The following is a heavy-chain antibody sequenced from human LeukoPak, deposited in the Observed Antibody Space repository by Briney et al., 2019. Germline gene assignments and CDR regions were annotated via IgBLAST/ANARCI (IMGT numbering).Heavy chain of an antibody. CDR1: GYTFTGYY. Sequence: GASVKVSCKASGYTFTGYYMHWVRQAPGQGLEWMGWINPNSGGTNYAQKFQGRVTITRDTSISTAHMELSRLRSDDTAVYYCARVSAQYYYMDVWGKGTTVTVSS. D-gene: IGHD1-26*01. J-gene: IGHJ6*03. V-gene: IGHV1-2*02. CDR2: INPNSGGT. CDR3: ARVSAQYYYMDV.